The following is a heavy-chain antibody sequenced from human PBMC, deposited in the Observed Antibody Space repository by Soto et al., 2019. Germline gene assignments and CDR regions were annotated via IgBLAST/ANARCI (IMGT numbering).Heavy chain of an antibody. CDR3: ARDYYDILTGSYSLDY. D-gene: IGHD3-9*01. J-gene: IGHJ4*02. CDR2: INPSGGST. V-gene: IGHV1-46*01. Sequence: QVQLVQSGAEVKKPGASVKVSCKASGYTFTSYYMHWVRQAPGHGLEWMGIINPSGGSTSYAQKFQGRVTMTRDTSTSTVYMELSSLRSEDTAVYYCARDYYDILTGSYSLDYWGQGTLVTVSS. CDR1: GYTFTSYY.